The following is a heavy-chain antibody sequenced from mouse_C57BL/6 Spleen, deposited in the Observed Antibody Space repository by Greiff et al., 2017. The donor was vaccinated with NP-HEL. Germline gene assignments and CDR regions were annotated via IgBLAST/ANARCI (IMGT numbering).Heavy chain of an antibody. CDR1: GYTFSSYW. CDR2: IDTRDSAT. D-gene: IGHD1-1*01. V-gene: IGHV1-80*01. CDR3: ARRGSGSNEYFDV. J-gene: IGHJ1*03. Sequence: VQLQQSGAGLVKPGGSLKLSCAASGYTFSSYWMHWVQQTPVKGLEWIGYIDTRDSATHYNEKVKGRATLTVDKSTSTAYMQLSSLTSEDSAVYYCARRGSGSNEYFDVWGTGTTVTVSS.